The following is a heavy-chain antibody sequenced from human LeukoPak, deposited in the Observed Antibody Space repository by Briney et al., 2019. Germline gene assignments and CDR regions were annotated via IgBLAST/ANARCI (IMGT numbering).Heavy chain of an antibody. CDR1: GFIFSNYA. D-gene: IGHD3-10*01. CDR2: ISGTGVTA. V-gene: IGHV3-23*01. CDR3: AKDQRFGDLDDY. J-gene: IGHJ4*02. Sequence: PGGSLRLSCAASGFIFSNYAMSWVRQAPGKGLEWVSSISGTGVTAYYADSVKGRFAISRDNSKNTLYLQMSSLRAEDTALYYCAKDQRFGDLDDYRGQGTLVTVSS.